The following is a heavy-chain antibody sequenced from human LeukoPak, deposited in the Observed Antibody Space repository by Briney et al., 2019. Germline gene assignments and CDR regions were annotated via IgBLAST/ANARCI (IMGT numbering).Heavy chain of an antibody. CDR3: AKDQDYYDSSGYFDP. CDR2: ISGSGGST. Sequence: PGASLRLSCAASGFTFSSYAMSWVRQAPGKGLEWVSAISGSGGSTYYADSVKGRFTISRDNSKNTLYLQMNSLRAEDTAVYYCAKDQDYYDSSGYFDPWGQGTLVTVSS. J-gene: IGHJ5*02. CDR1: GFTFSSYA. V-gene: IGHV3-23*01. D-gene: IGHD3-22*01.